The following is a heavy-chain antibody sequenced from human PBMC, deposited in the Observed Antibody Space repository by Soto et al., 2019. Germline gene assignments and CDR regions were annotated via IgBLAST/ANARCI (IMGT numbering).Heavy chain of an antibody. CDR1: GFTFSSYS. D-gene: IGHD1-7*01. J-gene: IGHJ6*04. CDR2: ISSSSSYI. CDR3: ARDLTGTYPSWSYPLDV. V-gene: IGHV3-21*01. Sequence: PGGSLRLSCAASGFTFSSYSMNWVRQAPGKGLEWVSSISSSSSYIYYADSVKGRFTISRDNAKNSLYLQMNSLRAEDTAVYYCARDLTGTYPSWSYPLDVWGKGTTVTVSS.